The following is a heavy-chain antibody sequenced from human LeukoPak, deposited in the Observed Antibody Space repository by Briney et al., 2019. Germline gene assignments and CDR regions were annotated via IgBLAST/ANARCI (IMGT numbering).Heavy chain of an antibody. CDR1: GYTFTSYY. CDR2: INPSGGST. Sequence: GPSVKVSCKASGYTFTSYYMHWVRQAPGQGLEWMGIINPSGGSTSYAQKFQGRVTMTRDTSTSTVYMELSSLRSEDTAVYYCASLILGYYDSSGYRYYDAFDIWGQGTMVTVSS. J-gene: IGHJ3*02. D-gene: IGHD3-22*01. CDR3: ASLILGYYDSSGYRYYDAFDI. V-gene: IGHV1-46*01.